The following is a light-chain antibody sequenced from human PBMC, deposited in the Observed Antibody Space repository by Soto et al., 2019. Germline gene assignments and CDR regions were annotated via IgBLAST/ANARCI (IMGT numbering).Light chain of an antibody. CDR2: GNS. CDR1: SSNIGASYA. V-gene: IGLV1-40*01. J-gene: IGLJ3*02. CDR3: QSYDSSLSGSV. Sequence: QSVLTQPPSVSGAPGQRVTISCTGSSSNIGASYAVHWYQQLPGTAPKLLIYGNSNRPSGVPDRFSGSKSGTSASLAITGLQVEDEADYYCQSYDSSLSGSVFGGGTKLTVL.